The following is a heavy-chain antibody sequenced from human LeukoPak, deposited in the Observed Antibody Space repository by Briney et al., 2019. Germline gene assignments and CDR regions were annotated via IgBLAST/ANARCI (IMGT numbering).Heavy chain of an antibody. Sequence: KPSETLSLTCTVSGYSINSGYYWGWIRQPPGEGLEWIGSIYHTGSTYYNPSLKRPVTMSVDTSKNQFSLKLSSVTAADTAVYYCARALKLWFGELSDWGQGTLVTVSS. D-gene: IGHD3-10*01. CDR2: IYHTGST. CDR3: ARALKLWFGELSD. V-gene: IGHV4-38-2*02. J-gene: IGHJ4*02. CDR1: GYSINSGYY.